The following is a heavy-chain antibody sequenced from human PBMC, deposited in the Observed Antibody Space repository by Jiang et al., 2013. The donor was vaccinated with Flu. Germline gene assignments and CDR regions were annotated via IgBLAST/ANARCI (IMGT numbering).Heavy chain of an antibody. V-gene: IGHV3-9*01. D-gene: IGHD6-19*01. CDR3: AKQGDSGWLADY. J-gene: IGHJ4*02. CDR2: ISWNSGSI. Sequence: KGLEWVSGISWNSGSIGYADSVKGRFTISRDNAKNSLYLQMNSLRAEDTALYYCAKQGDSGWLADYWGQGTLVTVSS.